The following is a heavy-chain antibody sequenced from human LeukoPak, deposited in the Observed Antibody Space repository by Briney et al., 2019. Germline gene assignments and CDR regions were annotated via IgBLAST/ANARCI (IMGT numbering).Heavy chain of an antibody. Sequence: SETLSLTCAVSGGSISSSNWWSWVRQPPGQGLEWIGEIYHSGSTNYNPSLKSRVTTSVDTSKNQFSLKLSSVTAADTAVYYCARVGNSYGSWDFDYWGQGTLVTVSS. V-gene: IGHV4-4*02. D-gene: IGHD5-18*01. CDR3: ARVGNSYGSWDFDY. CDR1: GGSISSSNW. J-gene: IGHJ4*02. CDR2: IYHSGST.